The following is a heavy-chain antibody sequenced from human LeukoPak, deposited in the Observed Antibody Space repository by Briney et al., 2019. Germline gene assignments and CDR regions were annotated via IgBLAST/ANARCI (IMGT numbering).Heavy chain of an antibody. CDR1: GFTFSSYW. D-gene: IGHD3-22*01. CDR3: ARSHYYDSSGSFNFNYGLDV. Sequence: GGSLRVSCAASGFTFSSYWMHWVRQAPGKGPVWVSRINSDGSSIRYANSVKGRFTISRDNANNTLDLQMNSLRAEDTAVYYCARSHYYDSSGSFNFNYGLDVWGQGTTVIVSS. J-gene: IGHJ6*02. V-gene: IGHV3-74*01. CDR2: INSDGSSI.